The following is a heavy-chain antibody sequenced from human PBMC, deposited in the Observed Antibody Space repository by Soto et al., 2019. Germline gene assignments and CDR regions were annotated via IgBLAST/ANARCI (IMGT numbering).Heavy chain of an antibody. J-gene: IGHJ6*02. CDR1: GGTFSSYA. Sequence: QVQLVQSGAEVKKPGSSVKVPCKASGGTFSSYAISWVRQAPGQGLEWMGGSIPIFGTSNYAQKFQGRVTITADESTSTDYMELSSLRAEDTAVYYCARDGKLGSAGSGVDVWGQGTTVTVSS. CDR3: ARDGKLGSAGSGVDV. V-gene: IGHV1-69*01. D-gene: IGHD2-15*01. CDR2: SIPIFGTS.